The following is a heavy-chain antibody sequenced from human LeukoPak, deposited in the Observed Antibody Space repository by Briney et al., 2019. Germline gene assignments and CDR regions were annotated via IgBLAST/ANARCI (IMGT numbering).Heavy chain of an antibody. CDR1: GGAISRYY. J-gene: IGHJ3*02. V-gene: IGHV4-59*08. Sequence: SETLSLTCTVSGGAISRYYWNWIRQPPGNGLEWIGYIYYSGSTNYNPSLKSRVTISVDTPKNQFSLKLSSVTAADTAVYYCARRFYYDTSGSDAFDIWGQGTMDTVSS. CDR3: ARRFYYDTSGSDAFDI. CDR2: IYYSGST. D-gene: IGHD3-22*01.